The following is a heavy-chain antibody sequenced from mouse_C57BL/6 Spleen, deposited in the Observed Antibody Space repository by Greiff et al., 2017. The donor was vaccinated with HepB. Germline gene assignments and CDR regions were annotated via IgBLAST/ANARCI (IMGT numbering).Heavy chain of an antibody. J-gene: IGHJ2*01. CDR2: ISDGGSYT. D-gene: IGHD2-1*01. V-gene: IGHV5-4*01. Sequence: EVQVVESGGGLVKPGGSLKLSCAASGFTFSSYAMSWVRQTPEKRLEWVATISDGGSYTYYPDNVKGRFTISRDNAKNNLYLQMSHLKSEDTAMYYCARDRGGYGNFFDYWGQGTTLTVSS. CDR1: GFTFSSYA. CDR3: ARDRGGYGNFFDY.